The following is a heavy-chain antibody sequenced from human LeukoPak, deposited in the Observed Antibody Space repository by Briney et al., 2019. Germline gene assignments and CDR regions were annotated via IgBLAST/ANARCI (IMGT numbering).Heavy chain of an antibody. V-gene: IGHV3-48*02. CDR1: GFTFSSYS. Sequence: GGSLRLSCAASGFTFSSYSMNWVRQAPGKGLEWLSYITSSSNIDYADSVKGRFTISRDNAKNSLYLQMNSLRDEDTAVYYCARSANPGVHDFDPWGQGTLVTVSS. J-gene: IGHJ5*02. CDR2: ITSSSNI. CDR3: ARSANPGVHDFDP. D-gene: IGHD6-6*01.